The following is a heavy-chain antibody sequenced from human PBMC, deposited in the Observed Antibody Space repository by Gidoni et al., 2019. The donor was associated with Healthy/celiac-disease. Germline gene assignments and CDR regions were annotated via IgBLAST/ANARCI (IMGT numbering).Heavy chain of an antibody. Sequence: LEWVGRIKSKTDGGTTDYAAPVKGRFTISRDDSKNTLYLQMNSLKTEDTAVYYCTTQGSCSSTSCSVADYYYYMDVWGKGTTVTVSS. D-gene: IGHD2-2*01. J-gene: IGHJ6*03. CDR3: TTQGSCSSTSCSVADYYYYMDV. V-gene: IGHV3-15*01. CDR2: IKSKTDGGTT.